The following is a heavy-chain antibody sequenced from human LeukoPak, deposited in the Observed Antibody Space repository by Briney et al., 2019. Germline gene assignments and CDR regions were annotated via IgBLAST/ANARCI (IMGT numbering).Heavy chain of an antibody. CDR1: GFTFSSTG. Sequence: PGGSLRLSCVASGFTFSSTGLHWVRQAPGKGLEWVAMISPDGTKTLYTDSMKGRLTISRDNSNNTLYLQMNSLRVEDTALYYCATEGEEWTNFDYWGQGTLVIVSS. CDR3: ATEGEEWTNFDY. V-gene: IGHV3-30*04. J-gene: IGHJ4*02. D-gene: IGHD3-3*01. CDR2: ISPDGTKT.